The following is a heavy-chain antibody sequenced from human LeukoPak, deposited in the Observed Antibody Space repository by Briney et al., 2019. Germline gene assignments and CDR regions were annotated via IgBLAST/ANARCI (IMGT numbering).Heavy chain of an antibody. V-gene: IGHV1-69*13. CDR2: IIPIFGTA. CDR3: AREGSSYI. CDR1: GYTFTSYG. D-gene: IGHD2-15*01. J-gene: IGHJ4*02. Sequence: GASVKVSCKASGYTFTSYGISWVRQAPGQGLEWMGGIIPIFGTANYAQKFQGRVTITADESTSTAYMELSSLRSEDTAVYYCAREGSSYIWGQGTLVTVSS.